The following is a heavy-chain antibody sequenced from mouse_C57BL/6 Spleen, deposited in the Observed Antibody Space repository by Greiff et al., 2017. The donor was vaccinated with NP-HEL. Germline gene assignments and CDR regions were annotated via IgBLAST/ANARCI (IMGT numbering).Heavy chain of an antibody. CDR2: INPNNGGT. D-gene: IGHD2-2*01. Sequence: VQLQQSGPELVKPGASVKMSCKASGYTFTDYNMHWVKQSHGKSLEWIGYINPNNGGTSYNQKFKGKATLTVNKSSSTAYMELRSLTSEDSAVYYCARGGLMVTTGFDYWGQGTTLTVSS. J-gene: IGHJ2*01. CDR1: GYTFTDYN. V-gene: IGHV1-22*01. CDR3: ARGGLMVTTGFDY.